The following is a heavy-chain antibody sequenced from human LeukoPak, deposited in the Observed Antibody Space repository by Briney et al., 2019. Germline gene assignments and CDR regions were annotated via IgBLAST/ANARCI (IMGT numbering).Heavy chain of an antibody. V-gene: IGHV3-33*01. J-gene: IGHJ4*02. CDR2: IWKDGSDE. CDR1: GFTLGDFG. CDR3: AREEAFQLEASLDQ. D-gene: IGHD3-3*01. Sequence: GGSLRLSCAAAGFTLGDFGMHWVHQAPGKGLEWVALIWKDGSDEFYADSVKGRSTISRDNSRNTLSLQMNSLRGEDTAVYYCAREEAFQLEASLDQWGQGTLVTVSS.